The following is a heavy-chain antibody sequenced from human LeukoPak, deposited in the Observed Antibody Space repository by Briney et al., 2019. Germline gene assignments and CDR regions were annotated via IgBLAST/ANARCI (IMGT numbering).Heavy chain of an antibody. J-gene: IGHJ4*02. Sequence: KPSETLSLTCTVSGGSISSYYWSWIRQPPGKGLEWIGYIYYSGSTNYNPSLKSRVTISVDTSKNQFSLKLSSVTAADTAVYYCARDRYSSSSFSDYWGQGTLVTVSS. CDR2: IYYSGST. D-gene: IGHD6-6*01. V-gene: IGHV4-59*01. CDR3: ARDRYSSSSFSDY. CDR1: GGSISSYY.